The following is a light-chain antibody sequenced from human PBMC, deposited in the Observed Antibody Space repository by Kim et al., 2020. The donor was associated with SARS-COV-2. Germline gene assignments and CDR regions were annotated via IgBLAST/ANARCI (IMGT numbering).Light chain of an antibody. Sequence: ATINCRSSQTSLYRSNNKNYLAWYQQKPGQPPKLLIYWASTRESGVPERFSGSGSGTDFTLTISSLQAEDVAVYYCQQYYRSPPTFGGGTKVDIK. CDR2: WAS. CDR3: QQYYRSPPT. CDR1: QTSLYRSNNKNY. J-gene: IGKJ4*01. V-gene: IGKV4-1*01.